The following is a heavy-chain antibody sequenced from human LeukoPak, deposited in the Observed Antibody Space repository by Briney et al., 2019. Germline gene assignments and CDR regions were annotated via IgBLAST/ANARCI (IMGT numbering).Heavy chain of an antibody. CDR1: GGSISNYY. CDR2: IHYSGST. J-gene: IGHJ6*03. CDR3: ARVEEGYGPGRRENYYYYYMDV. V-gene: IGHV4-59*01. Sequence: SETLSLTCTVSGGSISNYYWSWIRQPPGKGLEWIGYIHYSGSTNYNSSLKSRVTISVDTSKNQFSLKLSSVTAADTAVYYCARVEEGYGPGRRENYYYYYMDVWGKGTTVTISS. D-gene: IGHD3-10*01.